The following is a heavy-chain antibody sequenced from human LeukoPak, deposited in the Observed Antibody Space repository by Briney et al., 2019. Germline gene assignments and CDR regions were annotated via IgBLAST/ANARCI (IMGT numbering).Heavy chain of an antibody. Sequence: SETLSLTCTVSGYSISSSIYYWGWIRQPPGKGLEWIGTIYYSGSTYYNPSLKSRVTISVDTSKNQFSLKLSSVTAADTAVYYCARRSWYVPFDYWGQGTLVTVSS. CDR3: ARRSWYVPFDY. V-gene: IGHV4-39*07. CDR1: GYSISSSIYY. CDR2: IYYSGST. J-gene: IGHJ4*02. D-gene: IGHD6-13*01.